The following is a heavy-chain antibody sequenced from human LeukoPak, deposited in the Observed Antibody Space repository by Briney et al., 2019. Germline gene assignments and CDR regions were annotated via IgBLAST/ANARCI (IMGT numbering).Heavy chain of an antibody. CDR3: ARKSYSTGWWYFDY. CDR2: IYTSGST. Sequence: SQTLSLTCTVSGGSISSGSYFWSWIRQPAGKGLEWFGRIYTSGSTNYNPSLKSRVTISVDTSKNQFSLKLSSVTAADTAVYYCARKSYSTGWWYFDYWGQGTLVTVSS. CDR1: GGSISSGSYF. J-gene: IGHJ4*02. D-gene: IGHD6-19*01. V-gene: IGHV4-61*02.